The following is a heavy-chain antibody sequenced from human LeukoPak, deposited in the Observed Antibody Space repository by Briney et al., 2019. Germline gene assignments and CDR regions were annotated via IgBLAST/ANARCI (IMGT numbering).Heavy chain of an antibody. CDR3: ARGEYSYGYAPGAFDI. CDR2: IYYSGST. D-gene: IGHD5-18*01. CDR1: GGSISSYY. Sequence: SETLSLTCTVSGGSISSYYWSWIRQPPGKGLEWIGYIYYSGSTNYNPSLKSRVTISVDTSKNQFSLKLSSVTAADTAVYYCARGEYSYGYAPGAFDIWGQGTMVTVSS. V-gene: IGHV4-59*01. J-gene: IGHJ3*02.